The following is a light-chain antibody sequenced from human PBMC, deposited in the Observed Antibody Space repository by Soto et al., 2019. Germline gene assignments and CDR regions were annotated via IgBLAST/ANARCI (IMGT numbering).Light chain of an antibody. CDR2: DAS. Sequence: EIVLTQSPGTLSLSPGERATLSCRASQSVGRNLAWYQQKPGQAPRLLIYDASNRATGIPARFSGGESGTDFTLTISSLEPEDFAVYYCQQRSNWPPTFGQGTKVDIK. CDR3: QQRSNWPPT. V-gene: IGKV3-11*01. J-gene: IGKJ1*01. CDR1: QSVGRN.